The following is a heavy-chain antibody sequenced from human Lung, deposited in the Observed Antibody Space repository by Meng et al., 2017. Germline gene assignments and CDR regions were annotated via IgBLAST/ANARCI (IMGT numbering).Heavy chain of an antibody. Sequence: QVQLVQSGAEVRKPGASLQVSCETSGYIFTDFQIHWVRQAPGQGLEGMGRITPNSGGANYAQKFQGRVTMTRDTSIRTAYMDLSRLTSDDTAIYYCARDRDGYASFDHWGQGTLVTVSS. D-gene: IGHD5-24*01. CDR3: ARDRDGYASFDH. CDR2: ITPNSGGA. CDR1: GYIFTDFQ. J-gene: IGHJ4*02. V-gene: IGHV1-2*06.